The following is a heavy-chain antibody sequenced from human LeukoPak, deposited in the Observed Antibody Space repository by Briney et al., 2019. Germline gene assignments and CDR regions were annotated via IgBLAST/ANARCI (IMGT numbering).Heavy chain of an antibody. CDR3: ARRASVGRVRRGTMVRGVTSSDYYYYYMDV. D-gene: IGHD3-10*01. Sequence: GASVKVSCKASGYTFTAYYMHWVRQAPGQGLEWMGWINPNSGGTNYAQKFQGRVTMTRDTSISTAYMELRSLRSDDTAVYYCARRASVGRVRRGTMVRGVTSSDYYYYYMDVWGKGTTVTISS. CDR2: INPNSGGT. J-gene: IGHJ6*03. CDR1: GYTFTAYY. V-gene: IGHV1-2*02.